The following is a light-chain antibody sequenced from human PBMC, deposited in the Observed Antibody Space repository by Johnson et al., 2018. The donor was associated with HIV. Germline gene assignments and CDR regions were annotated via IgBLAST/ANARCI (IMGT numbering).Light chain of an antibody. CDR1: SSNIGNNY. Sequence: QSVLTQEPSVSAAPGQKVTISCSGSSSNIGNNYVSWYQQLPGTAPKLLIYEKNKRPSGIPDRFSASKSGTSATLDITGLPTGDAADYYCTAWASGRGCHYVVGTGTKVTVL. CDR2: EKN. J-gene: IGLJ1*01. CDR3: TAWASGRGCHYV. V-gene: IGLV1-51*02.